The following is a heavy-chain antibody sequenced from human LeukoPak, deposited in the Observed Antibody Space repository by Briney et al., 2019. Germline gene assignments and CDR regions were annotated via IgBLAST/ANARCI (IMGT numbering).Heavy chain of an antibody. J-gene: IGHJ4*02. CDR1: GFTFSSYE. Sequence: GGSLRLSCAASGFTFSSYEMNWVRQAPGKGLEWVSYISSSGSTIYYADSVKGRFTISRDNAKNSLYLQMNSLRAEDTAVYYCARPGSGSYRTRSFDYWGQGTLVTVSS. CDR2: ISSSGSTI. V-gene: IGHV3-48*03. CDR3: ARPGSGSYRTRSFDY. D-gene: IGHD1-26*01.